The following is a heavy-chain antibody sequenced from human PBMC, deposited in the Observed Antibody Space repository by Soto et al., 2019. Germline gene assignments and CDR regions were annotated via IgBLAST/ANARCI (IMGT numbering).Heavy chain of an antibody. Sequence: GGSLRLSCTASGFTFGDYAMSWVRHAPGKGLEWVGFIRSKAYGGTTEYAASVKGRFTISRDDSKSIAYLQMNSLKTEDTAVYYCTRDRKYYGMDVWGQGTTVTVSS. CDR2: IRSKAYGGTT. J-gene: IGHJ6*02. V-gene: IGHV3-49*04. CDR1: GFTFGDYA. CDR3: TRDRKYYGMDV.